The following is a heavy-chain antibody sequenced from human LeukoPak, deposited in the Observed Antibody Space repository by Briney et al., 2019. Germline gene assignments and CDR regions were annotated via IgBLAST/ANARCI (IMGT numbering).Heavy chain of an antibody. Sequence: SETLSLTCAVYGGSFSGYYWSWIRQPPGKGLEWIGEINHSGSTNSNPSLKSRVTISVDTSKNQFSLKLSSVTAADMAVYYCARRSRWLQHNYYYYYMDVWGKGTTVTISS. J-gene: IGHJ6*03. D-gene: IGHD5-24*01. CDR2: INHSGST. V-gene: IGHV4-34*01. CDR1: GGSFSGYY. CDR3: ARRSRWLQHNYYYYYMDV.